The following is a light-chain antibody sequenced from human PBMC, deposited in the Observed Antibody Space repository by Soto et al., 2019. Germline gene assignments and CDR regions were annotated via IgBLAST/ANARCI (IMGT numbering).Light chain of an antibody. J-gene: IGKJ4*01. CDR3: MQRIEFPLT. Sequence: DIVMTQTPLSLTVTPGEPASISCRSSQSLLDSDDGNTSLDWYLQKPGQSPQLLIYTVSYRASGVPDRFSGSGSGTDFTLKISRVEAEDVGVYYCMQRIEFPLTFGGGTKVEI. CDR2: TVS. V-gene: IGKV2-40*01. CDR1: QSLLDSDDGNTS.